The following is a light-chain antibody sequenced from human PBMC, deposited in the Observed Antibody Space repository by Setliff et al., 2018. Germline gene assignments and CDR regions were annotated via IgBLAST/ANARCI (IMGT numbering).Light chain of an antibody. J-gene: IGLJ1*01. Sequence: QSVLAQPASLSGSPGQWITISCSGTSSDVGGYNYVSWYQQHPGKAPKLMIYDVTNRHSGISNRFSGSKSGNTASLTISGLQAEDDADYYCSSYTTSGTYVFGTGTKVTVL. CDR3: SSYTTSGTYV. V-gene: IGLV2-14*03. CDR2: DVT. CDR1: SSDVGGYNY.